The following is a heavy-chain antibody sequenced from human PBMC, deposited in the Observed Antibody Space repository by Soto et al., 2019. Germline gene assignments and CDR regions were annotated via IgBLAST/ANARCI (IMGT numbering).Heavy chain of an antibody. J-gene: IGHJ6*02. Sequence: QVQLQESGPGLVKPSQTLSLTCTVSGGSISSGGYYWSWIRQHPGKGLEWIGYIYYSGSTYYNPSLKSRVTLSVDTSKNQFSLKLSSVTAADTAVYYCARVVVPAATNGMDVWGQGTTVTVSS. CDR1: GGSISSGGYY. CDR3: ARVVVPAATNGMDV. D-gene: IGHD2-2*01. V-gene: IGHV4-31*03. CDR2: IYYSGST.